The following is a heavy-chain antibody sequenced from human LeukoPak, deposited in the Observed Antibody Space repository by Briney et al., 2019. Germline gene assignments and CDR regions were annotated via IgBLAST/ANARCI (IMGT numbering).Heavy chain of an antibody. CDR3: ASFSIRTGAYYLDV. CDR2: ISPRGTTR. V-gene: IGHV3-48*04. CDR1: GFTFSTYN. J-gene: IGHJ6*03. Sequence: GGFLRPSCVASGFTFSTYNMNWVRQAPGKGLEWVSHISPRGTTRYYADSVKGRFTISRDNAKNSLYLKMSSLRVEDSAVYYCASFSIRTGAYYLDVWGKGTRSPSP. D-gene: IGHD2/OR15-2a*01.